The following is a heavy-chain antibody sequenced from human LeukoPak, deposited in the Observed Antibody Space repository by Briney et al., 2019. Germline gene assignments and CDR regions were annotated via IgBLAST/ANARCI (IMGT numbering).Heavy chain of an antibody. D-gene: IGHD2-15*01. CDR2: IYYSGST. CDR1: GGSISSYY. V-gene: IGHV4-59*01. CDR3: ARGSRGYCSGGSCYSNLYYFDY. J-gene: IGHJ4*02. Sequence: SETLSLTCTVSGGSISSYYWSWIRQPPGKGLEWIGYIYYSGSTNYNPSLKSRVTISVDTSKNQFSLKLSSVTAADTAVYYCARGSRGYCSGGSCYSNLYYFDYWGQGTLVTVSS.